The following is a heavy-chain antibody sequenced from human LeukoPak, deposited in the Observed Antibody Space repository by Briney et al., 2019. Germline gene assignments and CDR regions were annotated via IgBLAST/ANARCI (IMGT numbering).Heavy chain of an antibody. D-gene: IGHD1-26*01. J-gene: IGHJ3*01. CDR2: ISGSGDST. CDR3: AKLVGGLPFDL. V-gene: IGHV3-23*01. Sequence: GGSLRLSCAASGFIFSSYAMSGVRQAPEKGVEGVSTISGSGDSTYYADSLKGRFTISRDNSKNTLYLQMNSLRVEDTALYYCAKLVGGLPFDLWGQGTVVTVSS. CDR1: GFIFSSYA.